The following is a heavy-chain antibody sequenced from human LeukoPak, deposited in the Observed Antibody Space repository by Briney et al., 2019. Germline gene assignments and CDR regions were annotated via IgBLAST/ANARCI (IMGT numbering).Heavy chain of an antibody. CDR2: INHSGST. Sequence: SETLSLTCAVYGGSSSGYYWSWIRQPPGKGLEWIGEINHSGSTNYNPSLKSRVTISVDTSKNQFSLKLSSVTAADTAAYYCARGHSNSWYLYWGQGTLVTVSS. CDR3: ARGHSNSWYLY. D-gene: IGHD6-13*01. V-gene: IGHV4-34*01. CDR1: GGSSSGYY. J-gene: IGHJ4*02.